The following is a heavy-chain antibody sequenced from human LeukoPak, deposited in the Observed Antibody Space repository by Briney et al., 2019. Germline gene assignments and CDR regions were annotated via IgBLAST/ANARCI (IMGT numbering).Heavy chain of an antibody. V-gene: IGHV4-59*01. D-gene: IGHD6-13*01. CDR3: ARGETAGDFDY. Sequence: PSETLSLTCTVSGGSISSYYWSWIRQPPGKGLEWIGYIYYSGSTNYNPSLESRVTISVDTSKNQFSLKLSSVTAADTAVYYCARGETAGDFDYWGQGTLVTVSS. CDR2: IYYSGST. CDR1: GGSISSYY. J-gene: IGHJ4*02.